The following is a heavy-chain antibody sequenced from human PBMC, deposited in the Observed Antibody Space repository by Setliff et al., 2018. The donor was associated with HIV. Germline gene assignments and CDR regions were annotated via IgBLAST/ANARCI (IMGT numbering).Heavy chain of an antibody. V-gene: IGHV3-74*01. CDR1: GFTFEKYW. D-gene: IGHD5-12*01. CDR2: VSSDGSSK. CDR3: HSGYDTEEQSYFDY. Sequence: GGSLRLSCAGSGFTFEKYWMHWVRQAPGKGLVWVSRVSSDGSSKTYADSVKDRFTISRDNAKNTLYLQMNSLRAEDTGVYYCHSGYDTEEQSYFDYWGQGTLVTVSS. J-gene: IGHJ4*02.